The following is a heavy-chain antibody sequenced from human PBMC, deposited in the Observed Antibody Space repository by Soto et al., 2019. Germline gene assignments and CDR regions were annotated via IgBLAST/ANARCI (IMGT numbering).Heavy chain of an antibody. Sequence: EVQLLESGGGLVQPGGSLRLSCGVSGFTFNDFEMNWVRQAPGKGLEWLAYIDGSGTTKKYADFVRGRFTISRDNPNNSLFLQMSSLSAADTAIYYCARGFGRFNYWGQGTLVSVSS. CDR2: IDGSGTTK. CDR3: ARGFGRFNY. D-gene: IGHD3-10*01. CDR1: GFTFNDFE. V-gene: IGHV3-48*03. J-gene: IGHJ4*02.